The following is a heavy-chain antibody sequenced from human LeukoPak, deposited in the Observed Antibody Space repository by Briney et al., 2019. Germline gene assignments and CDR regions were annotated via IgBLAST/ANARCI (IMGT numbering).Heavy chain of an antibody. CDR3: ARLQRIAARPFDY. J-gene: IGHJ4*02. CDR2: ISHSGSP. D-gene: IGHD6-6*01. CDR1: GGSFSGYY. Sequence: SETLSLTCAVFGGSFSGYYWTWIRQPPGKGLEWIGEISHSGSPNYNPSLKSRVTISIDTSRNQFSLKLSSVTAADTAVYYCARLQRIAARPFDYWGQGTLVTVSS. V-gene: IGHV4-34*01.